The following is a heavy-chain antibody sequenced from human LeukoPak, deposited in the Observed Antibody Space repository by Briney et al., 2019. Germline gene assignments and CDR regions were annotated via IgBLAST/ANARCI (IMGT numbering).Heavy chain of an antibody. CDR3: ARVTPPYSSSWYHWFDP. J-gene: IGHJ5*02. Sequence: PSETLSLTCTVSGGSISGDYFYWGWIRQFPGKGLEWISSIHYTGSTYYNPSLKSHVSTSVDTFKNQFSLRLISVTAADTAVYYCARVTPPYSSSWYHWFDPWGQGTLVTVSS. CDR2: IHYTGST. CDR1: GGSISGDYFY. V-gene: IGHV4-39*01. D-gene: IGHD6-13*01.